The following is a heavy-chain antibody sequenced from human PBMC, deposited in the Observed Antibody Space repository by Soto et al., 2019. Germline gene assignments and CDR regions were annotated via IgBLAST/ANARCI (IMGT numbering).Heavy chain of an antibody. D-gene: IGHD5-18*01. V-gene: IGHV4-59*08. CDR3: ARGSGYSYGYFY. J-gene: IGHJ4*02. CDR1: GGSISSYY. Sequence: SETLSLTCTVSGGSISSYYWSWIRQPPGKGLEWIGYIYYSGSTNYNPSLKSRVTISVDTSKNQFSLKLSSVTAADTAVYYCARGSGYSYGYFYWGQGTLVTVSS. CDR2: IYYSGST.